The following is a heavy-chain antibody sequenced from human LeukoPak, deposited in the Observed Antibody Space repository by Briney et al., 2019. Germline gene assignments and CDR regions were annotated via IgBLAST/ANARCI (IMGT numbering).Heavy chain of an antibody. CDR3: AKIRIPPTDY. Sequence: PGGSLRLSCAASGFTFSSYGMHWVRQAPGKGLEWVSAISGSGGSTYYADSVKGRFTISRDNSKNTLYLQINSLRPADTAVYYCAKIRIPPTDYWGQGTLVTVSP. D-gene: IGHD2-21*01. V-gene: IGHV3-23*01. CDR1: GFTFSSYG. CDR2: ISGSGGST. J-gene: IGHJ4*02.